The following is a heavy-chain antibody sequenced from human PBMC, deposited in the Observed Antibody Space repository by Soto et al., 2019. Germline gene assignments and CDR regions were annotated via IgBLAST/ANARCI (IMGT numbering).Heavy chain of an antibody. D-gene: IGHD3-10*01. CDR3: ESRSRYGSGASVTHYPDC. J-gene: IGHJ1*01. CDR1: GFTFGSYW. Sequence: GSLILSCAASGFTFGSYWMSWVRQAPGKGLEWLATIKMDASEKKYVDSVKGRFTMSRDNAKNSLYLQMDSLRAEDTAVYYCESRSRYGSGASVTHYPDCWGPGTLGTV. V-gene: IGHV3-7*01. CDR2: IKMDASEK.